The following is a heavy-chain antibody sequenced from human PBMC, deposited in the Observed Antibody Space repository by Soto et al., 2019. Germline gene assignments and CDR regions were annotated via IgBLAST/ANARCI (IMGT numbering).Heavy chain of an antibody. J-gene: IGHJ4*02. Sequence: EVQLVESGGGLVKPGGSLRLSCAASGFTFTRYSMNWVRQAPGKGLELVSAISSTTHYIYYADSMRGRFTISRDNAKNAVYLEMNSLRAEDTAVYYCARESEDLTSNFDYWGQGTLVTVSS. CDR3: ARESEDLTSNFDY. V-gene: IGHV3-21*06. CDR1: GFTFTRYS. CDR2: ISSTTHYI.